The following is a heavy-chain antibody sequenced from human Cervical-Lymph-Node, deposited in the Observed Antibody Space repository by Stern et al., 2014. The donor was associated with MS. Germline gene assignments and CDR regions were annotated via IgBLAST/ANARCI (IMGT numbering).Heavy chain of an antibody. D-gene: IGHD3-3*01. Sequence: QVTLRESGPALVKPTQTLTLTCTFSGFSLSTSGMRVSWIRQPPGKALEWLAHLDWDDDKFYSTSLKTRLTISKDTSKNQVVLTMTNMDPVDTATYYCARSPPYYEFWNDYYYFDYWGQGTLVAVSS. CDR1: GFSLSTSGMR. V-gene: IGHV2-70*04. CDR2: LDWDDDK. CDR3: ARSPPYYEFWNDYYYFDY. J-gene: IGHJ4*02.